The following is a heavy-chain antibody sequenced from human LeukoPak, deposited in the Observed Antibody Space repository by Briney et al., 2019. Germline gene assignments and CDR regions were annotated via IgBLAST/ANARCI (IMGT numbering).Heavy chain of an antibody. CDR2: ISSSSYI. J-gene: IGHJ4*02. V-gene: IGHV3-21*01. CDR1: GFTFSCYS. Sequence: PGGSLRLSCAASGFTFSCYSMNWVRQAPGKGLEWVSSISSSSYIYYADSVKGRFTISRDNAKNSLYLQMNSLRAEDTAVYYCAGGYSYGYSVWGQGTLVTVSS. D-gene: IGHD5-18*01. CDR3: AGGYSYGYSV.